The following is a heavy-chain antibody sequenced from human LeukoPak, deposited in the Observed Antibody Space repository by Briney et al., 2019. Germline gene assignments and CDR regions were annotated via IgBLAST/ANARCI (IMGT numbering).Heavy chain of an antibody. CDR3: GGSSGYSKYFQH. D-gene: IGHD3-22*01. V-gene: IGHV1-18*01. CDR2: ISAYNGNT. J-gene: IGHJ1*01. Sequence: ASVKVSCKASGYTFTSYGISWVRQAPGQGLEWMGWISAYNGNTNYAQKLQGRVTMTADTSTSTAYMELRSLRSDDTAVYYCGGSSGYSKYFQHWGQGTLVTVSS. CDR1: GYTFTSYG.